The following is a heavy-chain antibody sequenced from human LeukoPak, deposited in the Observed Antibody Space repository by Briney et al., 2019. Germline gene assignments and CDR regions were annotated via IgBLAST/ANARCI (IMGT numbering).Heavy chain of an antibody. CDR2: IRSDGSII. CDR1: GFTFSSYG. D-gene: IGHD6-13*01. CDR3: AKDQPSGSSSWYWDY. J-gene: IGHJ4*02. V-gene: IGHV3-30*02. Sequence: PGGSLRLSCAASGFTFSSYGMHWLRQAPGKGLEWVAFIRSDGSIIYYADSVKGRFTISRDNSKNTLYLQMNSLRVEDTAVYYCAKDQPSGSSSWYWDYWGQETLVTVSS.